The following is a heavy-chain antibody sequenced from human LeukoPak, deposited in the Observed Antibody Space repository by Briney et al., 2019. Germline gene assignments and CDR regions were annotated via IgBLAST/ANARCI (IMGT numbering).Heavy chain of an antibody. D-gene: IGHD6-13*01. J-gene: IGHJ4*02. CDR2: SSSIGGRT. CDR3: ARDPINIATAGNVFDY. Sequence: PGGSLRLSCAASGFTFSSHGMNWVRQAPGKGLEWVSGSSSIGGRTYYADSVKGRFTVTRDNSRNTLYLQMNSLRDEDTAVYYCARDPINIATAGNVFDYWGQGTLVTVSS. CDR1: GFTFSSHG. V-gene: IGHV3-23*01.